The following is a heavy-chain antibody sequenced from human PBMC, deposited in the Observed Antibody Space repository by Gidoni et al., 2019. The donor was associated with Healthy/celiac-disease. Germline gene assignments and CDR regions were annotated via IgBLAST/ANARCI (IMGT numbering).Heavy chain of an antibody. J-gene: IGHJ6*02. CDR3: AKSFCCSSTSCYCDYYYGMDV. CDR2: ISWNSGSI. Sequence: EVQLVESGGGLVQPGRSLRLSCAASGFTFDDSAMHWVRQAPGKCLEWVSGISWNSGSIGYADSVKGRFTISRDNAKNSLYLQMNSLRAEDTALYYCAKSFCCSSTSCYCDYYYGMDVWGQGTTVTVSS. V-gene: IGHV3-9*01. D-gene: IGHD2-2*01. CDR1: GFTFDDSA.